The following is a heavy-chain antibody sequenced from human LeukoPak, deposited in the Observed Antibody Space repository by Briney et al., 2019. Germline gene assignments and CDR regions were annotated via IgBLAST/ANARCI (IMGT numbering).Heavy chain of an antibody. J-gene: IGHJ3*02. CDR2: IYHSGST. Sequence: PSETLSLTCTVSGYSITTGYYWGWIRQPPGKGLEWIASIYHSGSTYYNPSLKSRVTISVDTSKNQFSLKLSSVTAADTAVYYCASSPAGTADFDIWGQGTMVTISS. D-gene: IGHD6-13*01. CDR1: GYSITTGYY. V-gene: IGHV4-38-2*02. CDR3: ASSPAGTADFDI.